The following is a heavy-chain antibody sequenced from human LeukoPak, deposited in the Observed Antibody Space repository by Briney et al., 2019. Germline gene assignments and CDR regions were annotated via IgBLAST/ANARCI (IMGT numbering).Heavy chain of an antibody. D-gene: IGHD2-15*01. V-gene: IGHV4-38-2*02. CDR3: ARGRVNCSGGSCYSVLFSWYYYYYMDV. Sequence: SETLSLTCTVSGYSISSGYYWGWIRQPPGKGLEWIGSIYHSGSTYYNPSLKSRVTISVDTSKNQFSLKLSSVTAADTAVYYCARGRVNCSGGSCYSVLFSWYYYYYMDVWGKGTTVTVSS. J-gene: IGHJ6*03. CDR2: IYHSGST. CDR1: GYSISSGYY.